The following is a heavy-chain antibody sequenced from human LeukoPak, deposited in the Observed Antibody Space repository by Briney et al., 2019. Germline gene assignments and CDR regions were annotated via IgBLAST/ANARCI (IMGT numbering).Heavy chain of an antibody. Sequence: GGSLRLSCAASGFTFSSYWMHWVRQAPGKGLVWVSRINSDGSSTYYADSVKGRFTISRDNAKNTLYLQMNSLRAEDTAVFYCARAFTSDAFDIWGQGTMVTVSS. V-gene: IGHV3-74*01. CDR3: ARAFTSDAFDI. CDR1: GFTFSSYW. CDR2: INSDGSST. D-gene: IGHD1-1*01. J-gene: IGHJ3*02.